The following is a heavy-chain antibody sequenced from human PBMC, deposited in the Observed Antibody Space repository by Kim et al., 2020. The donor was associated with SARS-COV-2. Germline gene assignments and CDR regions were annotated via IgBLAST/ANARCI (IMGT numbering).Heavy chain of an antibody. CDR3: TTGIPGRQLWLNYYYGMDV. V-gene: IGHV3-15*01. Sequence: GRFTISRDDSKNTLYLQMNSLKTEDTAVYYCTTGIPGRQLWLNYYYGMDVWGQGTTVTVSS. J-gene: IGHJ6*02. D-gene: IGHD5-18*01.